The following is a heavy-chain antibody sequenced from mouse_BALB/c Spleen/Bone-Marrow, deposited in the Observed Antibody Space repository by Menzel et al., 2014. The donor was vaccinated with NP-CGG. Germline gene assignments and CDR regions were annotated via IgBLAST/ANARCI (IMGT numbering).Heavy chain of an antibody. J-gene: IGHJ4*01. CDR3: AISVSLRAMDY. CDR1: GYSFTGYD. CDR2: IDPYYGGT. D-gene: IGHD1-1*01. Sequence: VQLQQSGPELEKPGASVKISCKASGYSFTGYDMNWVKQSNGKSLEWIGDIDPYYGGTSYNQKLKDKATLTIDKSSSTAYMQLKSLTSEDSAVYYCAISVSLRAMDYWGQGTSVTVSS. V-gene: IGHV1-39*01.